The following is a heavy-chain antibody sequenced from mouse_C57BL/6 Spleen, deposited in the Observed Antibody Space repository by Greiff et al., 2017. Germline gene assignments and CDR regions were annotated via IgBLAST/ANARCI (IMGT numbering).Heavy chain of an antibody. V-gene: IGHV5-9-1*02. CDR1: GFTFSSYA. CDR2: ISSGGDYI. CDR3: TRGLYYGNYLDY. D-gene: IGHD2-1*01. J-gene: IGHJ2*01. Sequence: EVKLVESGEGLVKPGGSLKLSCAASGFTFSSYAMSWVRQTPEKRLEWVAYISSGGDYIYYADTVKGRFTISRDNARNTLYLQMSSLKSEDTAMYYCTRGLYYGNYLDYWSQGTTLTVSS.